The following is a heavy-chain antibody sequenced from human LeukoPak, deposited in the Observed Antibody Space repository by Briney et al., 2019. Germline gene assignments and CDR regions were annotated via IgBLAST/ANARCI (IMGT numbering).Heavy chain of an antibody. CDR3: AREIPLVTTSSWFDP. D-gene: IGHD5-12*01. CDR2: IYHSGST. Sequence: SETLSLTCTVSGYSISSGYYWGWIRQPPGKGLEWIGTIYHSGSTYYNPSLKSRVTISVDTSKNQFSLKLSSVTAADTAVYYCAREIPLVTTSSWFDPWGQGTLVTVSS. J-gene: IGHJ5*02. CDR1: GYSISSGYY. V-gene: IGHV4-38-2*02.